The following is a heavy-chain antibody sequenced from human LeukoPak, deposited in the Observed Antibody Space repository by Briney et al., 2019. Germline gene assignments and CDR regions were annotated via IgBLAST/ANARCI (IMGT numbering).Heavy chain of an antibody. CDR3: ARICSTTDCLISA. J-gene: IGHJ4*02. Sequence: GGPRRLSFAAPGFPSGRSGRNGVPQVPGRGWLWVSRINSDGSYTSYADFVKGRFTISRDNAKNTVYLQMSSLRAEDTAVYYCARICSTTDCLISAWGQGTLVTVSS. D-gene: IGHD2-2*01. CDR2: INSDGSYT. CDR1: GFPSGRSG. V-gene: IGHV3-74*01.